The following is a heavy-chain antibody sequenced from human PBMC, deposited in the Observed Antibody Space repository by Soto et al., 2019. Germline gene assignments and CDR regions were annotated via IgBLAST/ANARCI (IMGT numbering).Heavy chain of an antibody. V-gene: IGHV1-8*01. CDR1: GYTFTSYD. D-gene: IGHD3-3*01. CDR2: MNPNSGNT. Sequence: ASVKVSCKASGYTFTSYDINWVRQATGQGLEWMGWMNPNSGNTGYAQKFQGRVTMTRNTSISTAYMELSSLRSEDTAVYYCARVDYDFWSGYYVLAVWGQGTTVTV. CDR3: ARVDYDFWSGYYVLAV. J-gene: IGHJ6*02.